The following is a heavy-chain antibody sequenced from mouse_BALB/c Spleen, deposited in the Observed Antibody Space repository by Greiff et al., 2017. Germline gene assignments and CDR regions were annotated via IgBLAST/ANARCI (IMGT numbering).Heavy chain of an antibody. V-gene: IGHV2-2*02. CDR2: IWSGGST. Sequence: VMLVESGPGLVQPSQSLSITCTVSGFSLTSYGVHWVRQSPGKGLEWLGVIWSGGSTDYNAAFISRLSISKDNSKSQVFFKMNSLQANDTAIYYCARNYYGSRSFDYWGQGTTLTVSS. D-gene: IGHD1-1*01. CDR3: ARNYYGSRSFDY. CDR1: GFSLTSYG. J-gene: IGHJ2*01.